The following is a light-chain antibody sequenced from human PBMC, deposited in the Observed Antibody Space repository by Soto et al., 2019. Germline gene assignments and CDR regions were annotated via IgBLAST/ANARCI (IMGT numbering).Light chain of an antibody. V-gene: IGLV2-14*01. Sequence: QSALTQPASVSGSPGQSITISCTGTSSDVGGYNYVSWHQQHPGKAPKLMIFDVNNRPSGVSNRFSGSKSGNTASLTISGLQADDEADYYCSSYTSSHTCVFGTGTKLTVL. J-gene: IGLJ1*01. CDR1: SSDVGGYNY. CDR3: SSYTSSHTCV. CDR2: DVN.